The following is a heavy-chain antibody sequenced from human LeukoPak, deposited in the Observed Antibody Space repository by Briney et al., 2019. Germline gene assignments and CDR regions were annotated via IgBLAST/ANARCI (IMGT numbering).Heavy chain of an antibody. Sequence: PGRSLRLSCAASGFTFSSYGMHWVRQAPGKGLEGVAVISYDGSNKYYADSVKGRFTISRDNSKNTLYLQMNSLRAEDTAVYYCAKGRGYSYGLDAFDIWGQGTMVTVSS. D-gene: IGHD5-18*01. CDR1: GFTFSSYG. CDR3: AKGRGYSYGLDAFDI. V-gene: IGHV3-30*18. CDR2: ISYDGSNK. J-gene: IGHJ3*02.